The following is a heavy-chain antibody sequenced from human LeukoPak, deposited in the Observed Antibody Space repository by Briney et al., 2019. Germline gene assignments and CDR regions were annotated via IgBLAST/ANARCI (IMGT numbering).Heavy chain of an antibody. V-gene: IGHV4-39*07. CDR1: GGSISSSSYY. Sequence: SETLSLTCTVSGGSISSSSYYWGWVRQPPGKGLEWIGSIYYSGSTYYNPSLKSRVTISVDTSKNQFSLKLSSVTAADTAVYYCARAVTTPAQFDYWGQGTLVTVSS. J-gene: IGHJ4*02. D-gene: IGHD2-2*01. CDR3: ARAVTTPAQFDY. CDR2: IYYSGST.